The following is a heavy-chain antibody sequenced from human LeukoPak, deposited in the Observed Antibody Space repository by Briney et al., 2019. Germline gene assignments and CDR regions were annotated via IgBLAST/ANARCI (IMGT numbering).Heavy chain of an antibody. J-gene: IGHJ5*02. Sequence: PGGSLRLSCAASGFTFSDYYMSWVRQAPGKGREWVSYISRSGSTIYYADSGKGRFTISRDNAKNSLYLKMNSLRAEATAVYYCARALLLRSWFDPSGQGNLVTVSS. CDR1: GFTFSDYY. D-gene: IGHD2/OR15-2a*01. V-gene: IGHV3-11*01. CDR2: ISRSGSTI. CDR3: ARALLLRSWFDP.